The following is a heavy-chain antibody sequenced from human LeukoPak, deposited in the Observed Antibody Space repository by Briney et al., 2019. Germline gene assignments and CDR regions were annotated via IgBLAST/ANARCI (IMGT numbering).Heavy chain of an antibody. V-gene: IGHV3-21*01. J-gene: IGHJ6*02. CDR3: ARDVEFGYYYYGMDV. Sequence: GGSLRLSCAVSGFSFSSYSMNWVRQAPGKGLEWVSSISGSSIYIYYADSVKGRFTISRDNAKNSLYLQMNSLRAEDTAAYYCARDVEFGYYYYGMDVWGQGTTVTVSS. D-gene: IGHD1-1*01. CDR1: GFSFSSYS. CDR2: ISGSSIYI.